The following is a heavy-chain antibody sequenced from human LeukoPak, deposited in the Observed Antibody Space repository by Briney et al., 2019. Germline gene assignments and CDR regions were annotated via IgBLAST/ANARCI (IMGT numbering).Heavy chain of an antibody. V-gene: IGHV1-69*13. CDR3: ARGPPAIFGVVISWFDP. Sequence: SVKVSCEASGGTFSSYAISWVRQAPGQRLEWMGGIIPIFGTANYAQKFQGRVTITADESTSTAYMELSSLRSEDTAVYYCARGPPAIFGVVISWFDPWGQGTLVTVSS. J-gene: IGHJ5*02. CDR2: IIPIFGTA. D-gene: IGHD3-3*01. CDR1: GGTFSSYA.